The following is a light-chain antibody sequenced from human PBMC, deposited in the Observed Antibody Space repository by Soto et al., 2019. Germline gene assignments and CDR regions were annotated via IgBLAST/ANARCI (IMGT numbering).Light chain of an antibody. CDR1: QSVGTS. J-gene: IGKJ4*01. CDR3: QQRSSWPFLWT. Sequence: EIVLTQSPATLSSSPGERATLSCRASQSVGTSVAWYQQKPGQAPRLLIYDAFNRATGIPARFSGSGSGTDFTLTISSLAPEDFAVYYCQQRSSWPFLWTFAGGTKVEIK. CDR2: DAF. V-gene: IGKV3-11*01.